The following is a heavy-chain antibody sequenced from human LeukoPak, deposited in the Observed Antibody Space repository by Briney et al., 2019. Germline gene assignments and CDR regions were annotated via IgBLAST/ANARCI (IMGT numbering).Heavy chain of an antibody. J-gene: IGHJ6*03. V-gene: IGHV4-59*11. CDR2: IYDSGSP. CDR1: GGSISRHY. D-gene: IGHD3-3*01. Sequence: SETLSLTCTVSGGSISRHYWSWIRQPPGKGLEWVGYIYDSGSPNYNPSLKSRLTLSVETSMNQFSLKLSSVTAADTAVYFCARAPGRLDREKNDFLGSYPTIEYHIDVWGKGTTVTVSS. CDR3: ARAPGRLDREKNDFLGSYPTIEYHIDV.